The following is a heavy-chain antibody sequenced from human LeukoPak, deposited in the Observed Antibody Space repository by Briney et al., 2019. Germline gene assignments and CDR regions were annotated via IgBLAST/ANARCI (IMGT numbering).Heavy chain of an antibody. D-gene: IGHD4-23*01. Sequence: SETLSLTCTVSGGSFSNYYWSWIRQPAGEGLEWIGRIYASGTTDYNPSLKSRVSISMDQSMNQVSLKLRSVTAADTAAYYCARSYGGNPMYFFDSWGHGTLVTVSS. CDR1: GGSFSNYY. V-gene: IGHV4-4*07. CDR3: ARSYGGNPMYFFDS. CDR2: IYASGTT. J-gene: IGHJ4*01.